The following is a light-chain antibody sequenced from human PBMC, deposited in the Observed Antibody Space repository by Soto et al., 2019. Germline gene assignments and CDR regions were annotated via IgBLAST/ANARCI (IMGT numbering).Light chain of an antibody. CDR2: DVS. CDR3: SSYSSSTTLV. V-gene: IGLV2-14*01. J-gene: IGLJ1*01. CDR1: SSDVGGYNY. Sequence: QSALTQPASVSGSPGQSITISCTGTSSDVGGYNYVSWYQQHPGKAPKLLIYDVSNRPSGVSDRFSGSKSGNTASLAISGLQAEDDADYYCSSYSSSTTLVFGTGTKLTVL.